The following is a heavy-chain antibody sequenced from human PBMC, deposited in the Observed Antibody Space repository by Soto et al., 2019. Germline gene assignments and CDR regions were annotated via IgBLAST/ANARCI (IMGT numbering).Heavy chain of an antibody. CDR3: AKDLGYDLSPLSIAVAGHDY. Sequence: EVQLLESGGGLVQPGGSLRLSCAASGFTFSSYAMSWVRQAPGKGLEWVSAISGSGGSTYYADSVKGRFTISRDNSKNTLYLQMSSLRAEDTVVYYCAKDLGYDLSPLSIAVAGHDYWGQVTLVTVSS. CDR2: ISGSGGST. CDR1: GFTFSSYA. J-gene: IGHJ4*02. D-gene: IGHD6-19*01. V-gene: IGHV3-23*01.